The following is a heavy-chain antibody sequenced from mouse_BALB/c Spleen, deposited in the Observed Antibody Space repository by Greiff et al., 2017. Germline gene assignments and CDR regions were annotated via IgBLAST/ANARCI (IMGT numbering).Heavy chain of an antibody. D-gene: IGHD3-2*02. J-gene: IGHJ4*01. CDR2: ISSGGST. CDR1: GFTFSSYA. Sequence: EVQLVESGGGLVKPGGSLKLSCAASGFTFSSYAMSWVRQTPEKRLEWVASISSGGSTYYPDSVKGRFTISRDNARNILYLQMSSLRSEDTAMYYCARRLPYAMDYWGQGTSVTVSS. CDR3: ARRLPYAMDY. V-gene: IGHV5-6-5*01.